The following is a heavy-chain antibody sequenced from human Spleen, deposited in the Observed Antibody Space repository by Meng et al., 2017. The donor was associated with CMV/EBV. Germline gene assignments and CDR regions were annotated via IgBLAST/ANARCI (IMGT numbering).Heavy chain of an antibody. CDR2: INPSGGST. J-gene: IGHJ4*02. D-gene: IGHD3-10*01. CDR1: GYTFTNYA. CDR3: AREGRSYYGSGSYYTN. V-gene: IGHV1-46*01. Sequence: ASVKVSCKASGYTFTNYAISWVRQAPGQGLEWMGIINPSGGSTSYAQKFQGRVTMTRDTSTSTVYMELSSLRSDDTAVYYCAREGRSYYGSGSYYTNWGQGTLVTVSS.